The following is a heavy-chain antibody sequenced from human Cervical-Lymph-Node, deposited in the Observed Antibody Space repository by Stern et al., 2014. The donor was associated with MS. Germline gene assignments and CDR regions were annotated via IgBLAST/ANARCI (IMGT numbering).Heavy chain of an antibody. CDR1: GFTFSSYG. D-gene: IGHD2-8*01. V-gene: IGHV3-30*03. Sequence: QVQLVESGGAVVQPGRSLRLSCAASGFTFSSYGMHWVRQAPGKGLEWVTVISHDGNHKYYAASVKGRFTISRDNSKNTLHLQMNSVTPDDMAIYYCARDYEDTSMLFDHWGQGTLVTVSS. CDR3: ARDYEDTSMLFDH. CDR2: ISHDGNHK. J-gene: IGHJ4*02.